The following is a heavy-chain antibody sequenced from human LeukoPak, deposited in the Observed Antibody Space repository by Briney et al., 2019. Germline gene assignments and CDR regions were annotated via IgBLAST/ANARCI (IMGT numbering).Heavy chain of an antibody. J-gene: IGHJ6*02. CDR1: GGSLSGYY. Sequence: SETLSLTCAVHGGSLSGYYWSWIRQPPGKGLEWIGEINHSGSTNYNPSLKSRVTISVDTSKNQFSLKLSSVTAADTAVYYCARVPYCSGGSCNYYYYYGMDVWGQGTTVTVSS. D-gene: IGHD2-15*01. CDR2: INHSGST. V-gene: IGHV4-34*01. CDR3: ARVPYCSGGSCNYYYYYGMDV.